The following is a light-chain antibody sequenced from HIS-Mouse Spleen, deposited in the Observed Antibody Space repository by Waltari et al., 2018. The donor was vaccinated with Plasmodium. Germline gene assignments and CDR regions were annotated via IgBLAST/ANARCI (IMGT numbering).Light chain of an antibody. CDR3: QQFNSYPLT. J-gene: IGKJ4*01. CDR2: DAS. Sequence: AIPLTQSPSSLSPSVRDRVTITFRASQGISSALAWYQQKPGKAPKLLIYDASSLESGVPSRFSGSGSGTDFTLTISSLQPEDFATYYCQQFNSYPLTFGGGTKVEIK. CDR1: QGISSA. V-gene: IGKV1-13*02.